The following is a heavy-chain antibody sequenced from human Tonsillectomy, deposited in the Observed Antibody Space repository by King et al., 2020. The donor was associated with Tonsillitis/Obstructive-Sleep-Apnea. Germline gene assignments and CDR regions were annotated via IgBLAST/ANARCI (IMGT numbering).Heavy chain of an antibody. J-gene: IGHJ2*01. D-gene: IGHD1-7*01. V-gene: IGHV5-51*01. Sequence: QLVQSGAEVKKPGESLKISCYGSRYSFTNYWIGWVRQMPGKGLEWMGFIYPGDSDARYSPSFQGQVTISADKSISTAYLQWSSLKASDSAMYYCARQGGIPGTMWYFDLWGRGTLVTVSS. CDR2: IYPGDSDA. CDR1: RYSFTNYW. CDR3: ARQGGIPGTMWYFDL.